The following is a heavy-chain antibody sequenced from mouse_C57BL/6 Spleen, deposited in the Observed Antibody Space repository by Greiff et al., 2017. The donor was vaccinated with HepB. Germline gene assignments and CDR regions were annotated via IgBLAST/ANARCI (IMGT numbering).Heavy chain of an antibody. D-gene: IGHD4-1*01. V-gene: IGHV5-9-1*02. CDR2: ISSGGDYI. J-gene: IGHJ1*03. CDR3: TRAGLGRGWYFDV. CDR1: GFTFSSYA. Sequence: EVQVVESGEGLVKPGGSLKLSCAASGFTFSSYAMSWVRQTPEKRLEWVAYISSGGDYIYYADTVKGRFTISRDNARNTLYLQMSSLKSEDTAMYYCTRAGLGRGWYFDVWGTGTTVTVSS.